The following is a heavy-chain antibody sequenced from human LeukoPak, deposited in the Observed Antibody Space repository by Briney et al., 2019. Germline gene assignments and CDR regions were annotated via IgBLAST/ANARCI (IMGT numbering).Heavy chain of an antibody. D-gene: IGHD6-13*01. CDR3: ASAYSSSLYYYYGMDV. J-gene: IGHJ6*02. CDR2: IIPILGIA. V-gene: IGHV1-69*04. Sequence: SVKVSCKASGGTFSSYAISWVRQAPGQGLEWMGRIIPILGIANCAQKFQGRVTITADKSTSTAYMELSSLRPEDTAVYYCASAYSSSLYYYYGMDVWGQGTTVTVSS. CDR1: GGTFSSYA.